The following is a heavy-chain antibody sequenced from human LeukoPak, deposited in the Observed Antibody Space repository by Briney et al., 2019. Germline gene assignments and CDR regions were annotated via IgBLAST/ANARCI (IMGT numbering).Heavy chain of an antibody. CDR1: GGSISSGGYS. V-gene: IGHV4-30-2*01. D-gene: IGHD3-10*01. Sequence: PSETLSLTCAVPGGSISSGGYSWSWIRQPPGKGLEWIGYIYHSGSTYYNPSLKSRVTISVDRSKNQFSLKLSSVTAADTAVYYCARADYGSGSYYPYFDYWGQGTLVTVSS. CDR3: ARADYGSGSYYPYFDY. CDR2: IYHSGST. J-gene: IGHJ4*02.